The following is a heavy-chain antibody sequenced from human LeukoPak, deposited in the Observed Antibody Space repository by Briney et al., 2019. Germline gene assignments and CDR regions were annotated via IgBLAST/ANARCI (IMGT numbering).Heavy chain of an antibody. CDR3: AREGDSSGWYQGMDV. CDR2: INTNTGNP. D-gene: IGHD6-19*01. CDR1: GYTFTSYA. J-gene: IGHJ6*02. V-gene: IGHV7-4-1*02. Sequence: ASVKVSCKASGYTFTSYAMNWVRQAPGQGLEWMGWINTNTGNPTYAQGFTGRFVFSLDTSVSTAYLQISSLKAEDTAVYYCAREGDSSGWYQGMDVWGQGTTVTVSS.